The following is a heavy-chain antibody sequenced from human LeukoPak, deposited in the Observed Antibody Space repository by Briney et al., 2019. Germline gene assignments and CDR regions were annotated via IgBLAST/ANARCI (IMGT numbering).Heavy chain of an antibody. CDR1: GYTFTELS. V-gene: IGHV1-24*01. J-gene: IGHJ6*02. D-gene: IGHD1-1*01. CDR3: ATAPRTTGTTSGMDV. Sequence: ASVKVSCKVSGYTFTELSMHWVRQAPGKGLEWMGGFDPEDGETIYAQKFQGRVTMTEDTSTDTAYMELSSLRSEDTAVYYCATAPRTTGTTSGMDVWGQGTTVTVSS. CDR2: FDPEDGET.